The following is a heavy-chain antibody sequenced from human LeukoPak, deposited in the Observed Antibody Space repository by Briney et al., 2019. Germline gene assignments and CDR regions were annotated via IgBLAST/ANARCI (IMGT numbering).Heavy chain of an antibody. CDR3: ARQYCSRTRCYFDY. J-gene: IGHJ4*02. CDR2: ISSSSYI. CDR1: GFTLSSYN. V-gene: IGHV3-21*01. D-gene: IGHD2-2*01. Sequence: GGSLRLSCAASGFTLSSYNMNWVRQAPGKGLEWVSFISSSSYIHYADSLKGRFAISRDNAKNSLYLQMNSLRAEDTAVYYCARQYCSRTRCYFDYWGQGTLVTVSS.